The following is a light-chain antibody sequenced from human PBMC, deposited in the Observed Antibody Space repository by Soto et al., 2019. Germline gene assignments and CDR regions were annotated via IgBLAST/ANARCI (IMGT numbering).Light chain of an antibody. CDR2: DAS. CDR3: QQRSDWPLT. Sequence: EIVLTQSPATLSLSPGERATLSCRASQTISRYLAWYQQKPGQDPRLLIYDASNRATCIPARFSGSGSGTDFTLTISSLEPEDFAVYYCQQRSDWPLTFGGGTKVEIK. V-gene: IGKV3-11*01. J-gene: IGKJ4*01. CDR1: QTISRY.